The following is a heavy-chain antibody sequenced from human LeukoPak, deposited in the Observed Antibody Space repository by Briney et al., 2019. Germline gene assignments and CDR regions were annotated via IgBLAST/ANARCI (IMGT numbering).Heavy chain of an antibody. J-gene: IGHJ4*02. CDR2: IYSGGST. CDR1: GFTFSSYE. Sequence: GGSLRLSCAASGFTFSSYEMNWVRQAPGKGLEWVSVIYSGGSTYYADSVKGRFTISRDNSKNTLYLQMNSLRAEDTAVYYCAREWGDYWGQGTLVTVSS. V-gene: IGHV3-66*01. CDR3: AREWGDY. D-gene: IGHD3-16*01.